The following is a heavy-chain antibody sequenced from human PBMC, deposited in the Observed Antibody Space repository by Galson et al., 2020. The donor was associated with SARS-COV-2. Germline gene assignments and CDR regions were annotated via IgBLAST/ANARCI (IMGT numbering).Heavy chain of an antibody. Sequence: GGSLRLSCTASGFIFNNYAMYWVRQTPGKRLEYVSGISSSGGSTFYTNSVKGRFTISRDNSKNTLYLQMGSLRPEDMAVYYCARPRIASAGFGLGYYFYMDVWGKGTTVTVSS. CDR1: GFIFNNYA. CDR2: ISSSGGST. CDR3: ARPRIASAGFGLGYYFYMDV. J-gene: IGHJ6*03. D-gene: IGHD6-13*01. V-gene: IGHV3-64*01.